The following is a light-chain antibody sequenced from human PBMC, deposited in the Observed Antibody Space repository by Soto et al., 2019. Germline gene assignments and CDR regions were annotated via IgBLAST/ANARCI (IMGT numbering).Light chain of an antibody. J-gene: IGLJ1*01. Sequence: QSVLTQPRSVSGSPGQSVTISCTGTSSDVGGYNYVSWYQQHPGRAPKVMIYDVSTRPSGVPDRFSGSKSGNTASLTISELQAEDEADYYRYSYAGSYTFVFGTGTKLTVL. CDR3: YSYAGSYTFV. V-gene: IGLV2-11*01. CDR1: SSDVGGYNY. CDR2: DVS.